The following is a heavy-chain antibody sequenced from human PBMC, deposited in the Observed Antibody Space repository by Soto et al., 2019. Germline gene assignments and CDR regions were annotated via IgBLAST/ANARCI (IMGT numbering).Heavy chain of an antibody. V-gene: IGHV1-69*12. CDR3: ARDQSGWYHYYYYGMDV. J-gene: IGHJ6*02. CDR1: GGTFSSYA. D-gene: IGHD6-19*01. Sequence: QVQLVQSGAEVKKPGSSVKVSCKASGGTFSSYAISWVRQAPGQGLEWMGGIIPIFGTANYAQKFQGRVTIPADESPSKAYMELRSLRSEDTAVYYCARDQSGWYHYYYYGMDVWGQGTTVTVSS. CDR2: IIPIFGTA.